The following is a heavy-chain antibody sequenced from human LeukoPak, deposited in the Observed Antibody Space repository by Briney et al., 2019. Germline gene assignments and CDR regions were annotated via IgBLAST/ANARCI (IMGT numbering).Heavy chain of an antibody. CDR2: ISGTGSST. CDR1: GFTFSSYA. Sequence: GGSLRLSCAASGFTFSSYAMSWVRQAPGKGLEWVSAISGTGSSTYYADSVKGRFTISRDNAKNTLYLQMNSLRAEDTAVYYCAKDSSSGYYDNWFDSWGQGTLVTVSS. V-gene: IGHV3-23*01. J-gene: IGHJ5*01. D-gene: IGHD3-22*01. CDR3: AKDSSSGYYDNWFDS.